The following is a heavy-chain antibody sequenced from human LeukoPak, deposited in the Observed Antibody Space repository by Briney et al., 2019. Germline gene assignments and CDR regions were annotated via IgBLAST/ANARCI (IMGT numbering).Heavy chain of an antibody. CDR1: GFTVSSNY. CDR2: IRSKANSYAT. Sequence: GGSLRLSCAASGFTVSSNYMSWVRQASGKGLEWVGRIRSKANSYATAYAASVKGRFTISRDDSKNTAYLQMNSLKTEDTAVYYCTRAAAGIRSGYYYYMDVWGKGTTVTISS. D-gene: IGHD6-13*01. CDR3: TRAAAGIRSGYYYYMDV. J-gene: IGHJ6*03. V-gene: IGHV3-73*01.